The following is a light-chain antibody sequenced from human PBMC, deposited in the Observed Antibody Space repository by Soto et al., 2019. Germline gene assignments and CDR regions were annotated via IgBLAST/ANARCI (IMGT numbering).Light chain of an antibody. V-gene: IGKV3D-15*01. CDR2: GAS. CDR3: QQYNTWPIT. J-gene: IGKJ5*01. Sequence: EIVLTQSPATLSLSPGERVTLSCRASQSVSSHLAWYQQRPGQAPRLLIYGASTRATGTPARFSGSGSGTRFTLSISSLQSEDFVVYYCQQYNTWPITFGQGTRLEIK. CDR1: QSVSSH.